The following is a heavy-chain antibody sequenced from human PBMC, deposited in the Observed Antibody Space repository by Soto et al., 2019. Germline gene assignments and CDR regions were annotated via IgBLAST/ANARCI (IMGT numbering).Heavy chain of an antibody. CDR3: ARDLFCSSTRCLPFDY. D-gene: IGHD2-2*01. J-gene: IGHJ4*02. V-gene: IGHV3-53*01. CDR1: GFTVSSNY. CDR2: IYSGGST. Sequence: GSLRLSGTASGFTVSSNYMSWVRQAPGKGLEWVSVIYSGGSTYYADSVKGRFTISRDNSKNTLYLQMNSLRAEDTAVYYCARDLFCSSTRCLPFDYWGQGTPVTVSS.